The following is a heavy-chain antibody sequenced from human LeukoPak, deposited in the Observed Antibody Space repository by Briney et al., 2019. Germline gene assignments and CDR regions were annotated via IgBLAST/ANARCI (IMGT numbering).Heavy chain of an antibody. CDR2: INPNSGDT. Sequence: ASVKVSCKASGYTFTGYYMHWVRQAPGQGLEWMGRINPNSGDTNYAQKFQGRVTMTRDTSISTAYMELTSLRSDDTAMYYCASNGGAVPNSIDYWGQGTLVTVSS. V-gene: IGHV1-2*06. D-gene: IGHD2/OR15-2a*01. CDR1: GYTFTGYY. CDR3: ASNGGAVPNSIDY. J-gene: IGHJ4*02.